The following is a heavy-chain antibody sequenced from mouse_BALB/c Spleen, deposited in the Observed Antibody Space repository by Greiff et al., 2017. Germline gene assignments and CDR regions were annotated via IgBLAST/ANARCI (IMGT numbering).Heavy chain of an antibody. V-gene: IGHV5-6-4*01. CDR3: TRDDGYFDV. D-gene: IGHD2-3*01. Sequence: VKGRCTISRDNAKNTLYLQMSSLKSEDTAMYYCTRDDGYFDVWGAGTTVTVSS. J-gene: IGHJ1*01.